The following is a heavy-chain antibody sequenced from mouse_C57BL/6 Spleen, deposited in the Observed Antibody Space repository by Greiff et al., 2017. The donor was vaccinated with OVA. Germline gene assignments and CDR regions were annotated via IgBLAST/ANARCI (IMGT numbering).Heavy chain of an antibody. CDR1: GFNIKDDY. D-gene: IGHD2-1*01. Sequence: VQLKQSGAELVRPGASVKLSCTASGFNIKDDYMHWVKQRPEQGLEWIGWIDPENGDTEYASKFQGKATITADTSSNTAYLQLSSLTSEDTAVYYCTYGNSPFADWGQGTLVTVSA. CDR2: IDPENGDT. V-gene: IGHV14-4*01. J-gene: IGHJ3*01. CDR3: TYGNSPFAD.